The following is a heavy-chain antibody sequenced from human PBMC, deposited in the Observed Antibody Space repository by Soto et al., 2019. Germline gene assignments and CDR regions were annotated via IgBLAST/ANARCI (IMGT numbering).Heavy chain of an antibody. CDR2: IYHSGST. CDR1: GGSISSSNW. V-gene: IGHV4-4*02. Sequence: QVQLQESGPGLVKPSGTLSLTCAVSGGSISSSNWWSWVRQPPGKGLEWIGEIYHSGSTNYNPSLKRRFTISEDKSKTQSSGELSSVTAADTAMYYCARGAMGALYLDYWGQEPLVPVSS. J-gene: IGHJ4*02. CDR3: ARGAMGALYLDY. D-gene: IGHD3-3*02.